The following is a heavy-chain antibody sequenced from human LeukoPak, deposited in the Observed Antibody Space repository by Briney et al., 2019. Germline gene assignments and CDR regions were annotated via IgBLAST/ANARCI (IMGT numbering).Heavy chain of an antibody. Sequence: SETLSLTCTVSGGSISSSSYYWGWIRQPPGKGLEWIGSIYYSGSTYYNPSLKSRVTISVDTSKNQFSLKLSSVTAADTAVYYRARAGNWFDPWGQGTLVTVSS. CDR1: GGSISSSSYY. J-gene: IGHJ5*02. CDR3: ARAGNWFDP. V-gene: IGHV4-39*01. CDR2: IYYSGST.